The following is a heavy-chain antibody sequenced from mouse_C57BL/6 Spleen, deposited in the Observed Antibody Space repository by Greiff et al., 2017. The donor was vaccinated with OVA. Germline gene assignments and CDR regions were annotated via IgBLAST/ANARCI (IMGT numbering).Heavy chain of an antibody. CDR2: ISYDGSN. CDR1: GYSITSGYY. J-gene: IGHJ2*01. D-gene: IGHD1-1*01. V-gene: IGHV3-6*01. Sequence: EVQLVESGPGLVKPSQSLSLTCSVTGYSITSGYYWNWIRQFPGNKLEWMGYISYDGSNNYNPSLKNRISITRDTSKNQFFLKLNSVTTEDTATYYCARGNYGSSYTDYWGQGTTLTVSS. CDR3: ARGNYGSSYTDY.